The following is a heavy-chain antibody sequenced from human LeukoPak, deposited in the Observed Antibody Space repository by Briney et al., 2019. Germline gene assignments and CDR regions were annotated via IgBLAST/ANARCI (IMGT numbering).Heavy chain of an antibody. D-gene: IGHD5-18*01. V-gene: IGHV1-2*02. CDR3: ARDQDSYSYGLYYYYGMDV. CDR2: INPNSGGT. Sequence: GASVKVSCKASGYXFTGYYIHWVRQAPGQGLEWMGWINPNSGGTNYAQKFQGRVTMTRDTPISTAYMELSRLRSDDTAVYYCARDQDSYSYGLYYYYGMDVWGQGTTVTVSS. CDR1: GYXFTGYY. J-gene: IGHJ6*02.